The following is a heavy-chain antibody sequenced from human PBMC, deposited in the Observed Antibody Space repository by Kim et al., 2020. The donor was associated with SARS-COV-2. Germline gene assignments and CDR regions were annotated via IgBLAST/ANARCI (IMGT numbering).Heavy chain of an antibody. Sequence: DSGKGRYTIARDNSKNTMYLQMNSLRAEDTAVYYCATGGSIVATIGSFDPWGQGTLVTVSS. CDR3: ATGGSIVATIGSFDP. D-gene: IGHD5-12*01. J-gene: IGHJ5*02. V-gene: IGHV3-23*01.